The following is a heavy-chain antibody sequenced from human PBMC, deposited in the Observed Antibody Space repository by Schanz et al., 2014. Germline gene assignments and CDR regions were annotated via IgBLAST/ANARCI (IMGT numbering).Heavy chain of an antibody. CDR3: ARARYTGYDCSGY. CDR1: GYTFTGHY. CDR2: INPNSGGT. D-gene: IGHD5-12*01. V-gene: IGHV1-2*06. J-gene: IGHJ4*02. Sequence: QVQLVQSGAEVKKPGASVKVSCKASGYTFTGHYMHWVRQAPGQGLEWMGRINPNSGGTNYAQKFQGRVTMTWDTSTSPAYMELRRLRSDDTAIYFCARARYTGYDCSGYWGQGTLLIVSS.